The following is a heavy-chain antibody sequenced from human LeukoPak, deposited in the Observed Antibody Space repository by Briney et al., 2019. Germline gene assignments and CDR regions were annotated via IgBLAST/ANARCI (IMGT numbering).Heavy chain of an antibody. CDR2: ISYDGSNK. Sequence: GRLLRLTRKDSGIAFSSYAMHWVRQAPGKGLEWVAVISYDGSNKYYADSVKGRFTISRDNSKNTLYLQMNSLRAEDTAVYYCFIWLNWGQGTLVTVSS. D-gene: IGHD5-12*01. CDR1: GIAFSSYA. V-gene: IGHV3-30-3*01. J-gene: IGHJ1*01. CDR3: FIWLN.